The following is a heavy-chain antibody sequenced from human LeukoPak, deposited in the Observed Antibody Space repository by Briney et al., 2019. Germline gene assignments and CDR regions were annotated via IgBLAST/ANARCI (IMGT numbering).Heavy chain of an antibody. V-gene: IGHV3-74*01. CDR2: INTDGSST. CDR1: GFTFSRYW. CDR3: ARAHCSGGSCYSGDLVDY. D-gene: IGHD2-15*01. J-gene: IGHJ4*02. Sequence: GGSLRLSCAASGFTFSRYWMHWVRQAPGKGLVWVSRINTDGSSTSYADSVKGRFTISRDNAKNPLYLQMNSLRAEDTAVYYCARAHCSGGSCYSGDLVDYWGQGTLVTVSS.